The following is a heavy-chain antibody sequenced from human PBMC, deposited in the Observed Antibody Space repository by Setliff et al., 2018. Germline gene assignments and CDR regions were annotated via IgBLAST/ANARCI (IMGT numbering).Heavy chain of an antibody. D-gene: IGHD2-2*02. Sequence: ASVKVSCKAAGYSFTDNFINWVRQSPGQGLEWMGWINPNSGGTTYAQKFQGRITMTRDTSLTTTCMELSGLRVEDTAVYYCARSRRYCSLTSCFTPLDYWGQGTLVTSPQ. CDR2: INPNSGGT. CDR3: ARSRRYCSLTSCFTPLDY. V-gene: IGHV1-2*02. J-gene: IGHJ4*02. CDR1: GYSFTDNF.